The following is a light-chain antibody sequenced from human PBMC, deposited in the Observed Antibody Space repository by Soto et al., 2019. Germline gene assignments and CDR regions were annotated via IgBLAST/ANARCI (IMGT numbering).Light chain of an antibody. Sequence: DIQMTQSPSSLSASVGDRVTITCRASQSISSFLNWYQQKPGEAPKLLIYAATSLHSGVPSRFSGSWSATDFTLTISSLQPEDFATYYCQQTYTTPRTFGQGTTVEI. V-gene: IGKV1-39*01. CDR1: QSISSF. J-gene: IGKJ1*01. CDR2: AAT. CDR3: QQTYTTPRT.